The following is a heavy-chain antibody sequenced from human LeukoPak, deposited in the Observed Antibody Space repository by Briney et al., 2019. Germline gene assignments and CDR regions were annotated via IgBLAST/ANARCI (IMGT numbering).Heavy chain of an antibody. CDR2: ISYDGSNK. CDR1: GFTFSSYA. J-gene: IGHJ4*02. V-gene: IGHV3-30-3*01. Sequence: GGSLRLSCAASGFTFSSYAMHWVRQAPGKGLEWVAVISYDGSNKYYADSVKGRFTISRDNSKNTLYLQMNSLRAEDTAVYYCARVSDGYNLYFDYWGQGTLVTVSS. CDR3: ARVSDGYNLYFDY. D-gene: IGHD5-24*01.